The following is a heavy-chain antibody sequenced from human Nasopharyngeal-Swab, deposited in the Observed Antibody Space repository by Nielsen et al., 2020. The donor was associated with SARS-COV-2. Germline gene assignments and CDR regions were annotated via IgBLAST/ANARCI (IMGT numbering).Heavy chain of an antibody. Sequence: SETLSLTCTVSGDSIASSTFYWGWIRQPPGTGLEWIGNIYYNGKTYQNPSLKRRLTISVDKSKNQFSLPLSSMTAADTAFYYCVRSSSLYYFYYRAQGTQVTVSS. CDR2: IYYNGKT. J-gene: IGHJ4*02. CDR1: GDSIASSTFY. D-gene: IGHD6-6*01. V-gene: IGHV4-39*01. CDR3: VRSSSLYYFYY.